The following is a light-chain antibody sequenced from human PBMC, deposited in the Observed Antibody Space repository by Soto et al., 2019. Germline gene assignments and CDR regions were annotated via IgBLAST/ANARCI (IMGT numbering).Light chain of an antibody. CDR2: EGI. CDR1: SSTVGGFNV. CDR3: CSYVGATTYV. V-gene: IGLV2-23*01. Sequence: QSVLTQPASVSGSPGQSITISCTGTSSTVGGFNVVSWYQQHPGKAPKVIIYEGIKRPSGVSNRFSGSNSGSTASLTISGLQAEDEAGYYCCSYVGATTYVFGTGTKVTV. J-gene: IGLJ1*01.